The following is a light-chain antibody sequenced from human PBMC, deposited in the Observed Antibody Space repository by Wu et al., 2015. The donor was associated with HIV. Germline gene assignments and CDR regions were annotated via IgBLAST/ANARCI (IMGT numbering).Light chain of an antibody. CDR3: QQYASSPRT. J-gene: IGKJ1*01. Sequence: EIVLTQSPGTLSLSPGERATLSCRASQSVSSTYLAWYQQKPGQAPRPLIYGASSRATGVPDRFSGSGSGTDFTLTISRLEPEDFAVYYCQQYASSPRTFGQGTEVEVK. CDR1: QSVSSTY. CDR2: GAS. V-gene: IGKV3-20*01.